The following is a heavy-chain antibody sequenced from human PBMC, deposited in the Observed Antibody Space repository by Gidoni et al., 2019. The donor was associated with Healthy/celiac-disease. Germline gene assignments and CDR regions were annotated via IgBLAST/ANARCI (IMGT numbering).Heavy chain of an antibody. Sequence: QVQLQQWGAGLLKPSETLSLTCAVYGGSFSGYYWSWIRQPPGKGLEWIGEINHSGSTNYNPSLKSRVTISVDTSKNQFSLKLSSVTAADTAVYYCARGPQTRGRIPLNAFDIWGQGTMVTVSS. CDR3: ARGPQTRGRIPLNAFDI. V-gene: IGHV4-34*01. J-gene: IGHJ3*02. CDR1: GGSFSGYY. D-gene: IGHD2-15*01. CDR2: INHSGST.